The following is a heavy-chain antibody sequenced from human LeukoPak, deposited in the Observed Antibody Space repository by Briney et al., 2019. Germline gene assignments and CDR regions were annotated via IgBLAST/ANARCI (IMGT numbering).Heavy chain of an antibody. CDR2: ISYDGRNT. D-gene: IGHD3-9*01. J-gene: IGHJ5*02. CDR3: ARDHAAGYYGWLDP. CDR1: GFTFSTHG. Sequence: GGSLRLSCAASGFTFSTHGMHWVRQALGKGLEWLAVISYDGRNTYYADSVKGRLTISRDNSKNTLFLQMNSLRGEDTAVYYCARDHAAGYYGWLDPWGQGTLVTVSS. V-gene: IGHV3-30*03.